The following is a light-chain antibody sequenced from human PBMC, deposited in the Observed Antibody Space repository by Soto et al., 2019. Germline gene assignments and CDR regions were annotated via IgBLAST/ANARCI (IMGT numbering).Light chain of an antibody. Sequence: EIVLTQSPATLSLSPGERATLSCRASQSVSSYLAGYQQEPGQAPRLLIYDASDRATGIPARFSGSGSVTNFTLTISSLEPEDVAVYYCQQRSNWPPRTCGQGTKLEIK. CDR1: QSVSSY. V-gene: IGKV3-11*01. CDR3: QQRSNWPPRT. CDR2: DAS. J-gene: IGKJ2*01.